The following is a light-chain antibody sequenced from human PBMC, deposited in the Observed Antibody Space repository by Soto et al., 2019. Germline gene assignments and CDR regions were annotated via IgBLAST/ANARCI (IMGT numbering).Light chain of an antibody. CDR1: QSVSSY. V-gene: IGKV3-11*01. CDR2: DAS. Sequence: EIVLTQSPATLSLSPGERATLSCRASQSVSSYLAWYQQKPGQAPRLLISDASNRATGIPARFRGSGSGKDCTLTISSLEPEDFAVYYCQQRSNWPLTFGGGTKVEIK. J-gene: IGKJ4*01. CDR3: QQRSNWPLT.